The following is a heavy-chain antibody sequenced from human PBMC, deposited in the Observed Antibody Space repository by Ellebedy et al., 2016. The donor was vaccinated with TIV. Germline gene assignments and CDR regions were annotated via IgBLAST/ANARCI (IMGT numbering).Heavy chain of an antibody. CDR3: ATESHRSAVTATGGFDM. J-gene: IGHJ3*02. Sequence: GGSLRLSXEASGFTFSDYWMHWVRQAPGKGLAWVAHVRTDATIINYADSVKGRFTVSRDNSKNTLYLQMNSLRTEDTAVYYCATESHRSAVTATGGFDMWGQGTMVTVSS. V-gene: IGHV3-74*01. D-gene: IGHD6-19*01. CDR2: VRTDATII. CDR1: GFTFSDYW.